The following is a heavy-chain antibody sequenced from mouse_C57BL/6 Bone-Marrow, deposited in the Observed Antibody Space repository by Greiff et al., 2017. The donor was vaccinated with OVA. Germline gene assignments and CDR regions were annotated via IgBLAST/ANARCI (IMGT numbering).Heavy chain of an antibody. CDR1: DSEVFPLAY. Sequence: VKLQESGSELRSPGSSVKLSCKDFDSEVFPLAYMSWVRQKPGHGFEWIGGILPSIGRTIYGEKFEDKATLDADTLSNTAYLELNSLTSEDSAIYYCARRGRWYFDVWGTGTTVTVSS. J-gene: IGHJ1*03. CDR3: ARRGRWYFDV. V-gene: IGHV15-2*01. CDR2: ILPSIGRT.